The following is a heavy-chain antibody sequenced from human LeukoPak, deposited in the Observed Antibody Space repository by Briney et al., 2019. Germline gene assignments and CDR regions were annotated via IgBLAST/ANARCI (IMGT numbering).Heavy chain of an antibody. D-gene: IGHD1-26*01. CDR3: ASSGSYRFDY. CDR1: GFTFSSYA. Sequence: GGSLRFSCAGSGFTFSSYAMHWVRQAPGKGLEWVAVISYDGSNKYYADSVKGRFTISRDNAKNSLYLQMNSLRDEDTAVYYCASSGSYRFDYWGQGTLVTVSS. V-gene: IGHV3-30-3*01. CDR2: ISYDGSNK. J-gene: IGHJ4*02.